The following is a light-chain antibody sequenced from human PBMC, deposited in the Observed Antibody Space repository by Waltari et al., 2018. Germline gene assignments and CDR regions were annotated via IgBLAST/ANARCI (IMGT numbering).Light chain of an antibody. J-gene: IGKJ1*01. V-gene: IGKV3-20*01. CDR3: HQYGSSPPIT. CDR2: GAS. Sequence: EIVLTQSPGTLSLSQGERATLSCRASQSVSSSYLAWYQQKPGQAPRLLMYGASNRATGIPDRFSGSGSGTDFTLTISRLEPEDFAVYYCHQYGSSPPITFGQGTKVEIK. CDR1: QSVSSSY.